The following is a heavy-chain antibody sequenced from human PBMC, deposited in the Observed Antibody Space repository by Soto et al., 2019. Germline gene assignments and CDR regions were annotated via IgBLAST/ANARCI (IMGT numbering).Heavy chain of an antibody. CDR3: ARRYIVVVPAAPTFDY. J-gene: IGHJ4*02. CDR1: GGSFSGYY. CDR2: INHSGST. V-gene: IGHV4-34*01. D-gene: IGHD2-2*01. Sequence: KASETLSLTCAVYGGSFSGYYWSWIRQPPGKGLEWIGEINHSGSTNYNPSLKSRVTISVDTSKNQFSLKLSSVTAADTAVYYCARRYIVVVPAAPTFDYWGQGTLVTVSS.